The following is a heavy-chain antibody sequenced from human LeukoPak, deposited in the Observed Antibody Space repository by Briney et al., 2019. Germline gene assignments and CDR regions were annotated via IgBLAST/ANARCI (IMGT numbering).Heavy chain of an antibody. J-gene: IGHJ4*02. Sequence: GGSLRLSCAASGFTFSQYWMSWVRQAPGKGLEWVANIKHDGSEKQDGSEKNYVDSVKGRFTISRDNAKNSLYLQMNSLRAEDSGVYYCARDTFQPGLIDSWGQGTLVTVSS. CDR1: GFTFSQYW. CDR3: ARDTFQPGLIDS. V-gene: IGHV3-7*01. D-gene: IGHD2-2*01. CDR2: IKHDGSEKQDGSEK.